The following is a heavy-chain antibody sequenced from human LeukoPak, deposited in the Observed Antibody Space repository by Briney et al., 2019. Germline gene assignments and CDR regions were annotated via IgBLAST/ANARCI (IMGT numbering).Heavy chain of an antibody. J-gene: IGHJ4*02. CDR3: ARRLTTEETFDY. D-gene: IGHD1-1*01. Sequence: GESLMIPCKGSGYSFTTYWIAWVRQMPGKGLEWMGIFYPGDSDTRYSPSFQGQITISADKSINTAYLQWNSLRASDTAMYYCARRLTTEETFDYWGQGTPVTVSS. CDR1: GYSFTTYW. V-gene: IGHV5-51*01. CDR2: FYPGDSDT.